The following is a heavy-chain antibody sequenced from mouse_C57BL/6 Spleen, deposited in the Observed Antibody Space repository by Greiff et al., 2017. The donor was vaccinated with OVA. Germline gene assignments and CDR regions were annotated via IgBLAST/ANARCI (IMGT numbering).Heavy chain of an antibody. D-gene: IGHD2-5*01. CDR1: GFTFSDYG. V-gene: IGHV5-17*01. Sequence: EVKLMESGGGLVKPGGSLKLSCAASGFTFSDYGMHWVRQAPEKGLEWVAYISSGSSTIYYADTVKGRFTISRDNAKNTLFLQMTSLRSEDTAMYYCARPHSNYPWFAYWGQGTLVTVSA. J-gene: IGHJ3*01. CDR3: ARPHSNYPWFAY. CDR2: ISSGSSTI.